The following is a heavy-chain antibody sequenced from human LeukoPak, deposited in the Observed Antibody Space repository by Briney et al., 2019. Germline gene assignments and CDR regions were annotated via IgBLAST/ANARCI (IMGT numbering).Heavy chain of an antibody. CDR1: GFTFGSYG. V-gene: IGHV3-64D*09. J-gene: IGHJ4*02. CDR3: VKSGTWADFDS. D-gene: IGHD1-26*01. Sequence: GGSLRLSCSASGFTFGSYGMHWVRQAPGKGLEYVSGISNKGGSTYYADSVKGRFTISRDNSKNTLHLQMSSLRADDTAVYYCVKSGTWADFDSWGQGTLVTVSS. CDR2: ISNKGGST.